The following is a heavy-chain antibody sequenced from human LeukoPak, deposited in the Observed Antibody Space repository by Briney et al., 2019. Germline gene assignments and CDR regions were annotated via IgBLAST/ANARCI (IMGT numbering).Heavy chain of an antibody. J-gene: IGHJ6*03. CDR2: IYYSGNT. CDR1: GGSISSSSYY. V-gene: IGHV4-39*01. Sequence: SETLSLTCSVSGGSISSSSYYWGWIRQPPGKGLEWIGSIYYSGNTYYKPSLKSRVTISVDTSKNQFSLKLSSVTAADTAVYYCARQTGYSSSWYGGGLGYMDVWGKGTTVTISS. D-gene: IGHD6-13*01. CDR3: ARQTGYSSSWYGGGLGYMDV.